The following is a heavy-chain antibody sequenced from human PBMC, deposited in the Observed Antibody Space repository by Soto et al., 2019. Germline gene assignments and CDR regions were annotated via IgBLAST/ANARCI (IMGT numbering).Heavy chain of an antibody. CDR1: GGTFSTSA. V-gene: IGHV1-69*12. CDR3: ARDKARQQLGGNYYYILDV. J-gene: IGHJ6*02. D-gene: IGHD3-3*02. CDR2: IMPVFATP. Sequence: QVQLMQSGAEVKKPGSSVKVSCTASGGTFSTSAISWVRQAPGEGLEWVGGIMPVFATPDYAKKIQGRLTISAAEPTTTPYLELTSLTTVATAVYYCARDKARQQLGGNYYYILDVWGQGTAITVSS.